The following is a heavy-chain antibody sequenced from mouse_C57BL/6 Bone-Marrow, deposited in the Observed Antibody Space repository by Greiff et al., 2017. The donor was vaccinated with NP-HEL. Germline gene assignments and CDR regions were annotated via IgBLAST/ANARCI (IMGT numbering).Heavy chain of an antibody. CDR1: GFTFSSYG. J-gene: IGHJ2*01. Sequence: EVKLMESGGDLVKPGGSLKLSCAASGFTFSSYGMSWVRQTPDKRLEWVATISSGGSYTYYPDSVKGRFTISRDNAKNTLYLQMSSLKSEDTAMYYCARQGYYYFDYWGQGTTLTVSS. D-gene: IGHD2-3*01. CDR2: ISSGGSYT. V-gene: IGHV5-6*01. CDR3: ARQGYYYFDY.